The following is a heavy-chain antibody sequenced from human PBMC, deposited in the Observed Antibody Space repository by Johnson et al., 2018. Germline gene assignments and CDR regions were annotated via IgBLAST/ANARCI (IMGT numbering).Heavy chain of an antibody. CDR2: IYSDDST. Sequence: EVQLVESGGDLVQXGGSLRLSCAVAGFTVSGNYVTWVRQAPGKGLEWVSVIYSDDSTDYSDSVRDRFTISRANAKNMVYLQMNSLRGDDTGLYYCARESDLDIGAFDMWGQGTMVTVSS. CDR3: ARESDLDIGAFDM. V-gene: IGHV3-66*01. CDR1: GFTVSGNY. D-gene: IGHD2-15*01. J-gene: IGHJ3*02.